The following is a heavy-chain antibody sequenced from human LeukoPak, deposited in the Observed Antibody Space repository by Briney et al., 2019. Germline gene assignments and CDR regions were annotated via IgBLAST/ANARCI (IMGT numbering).Heavy chain of an antibody. J-gene: IGHJ4*02. CDR2: IFHSGSV. CDR3: ARVVASTSIDS. D-gene: IGHD2-15*01. CDR1: GYSVISDYF. Sequence: SETLSLTCIVSGYSVISDYFWGWVRQPPGKGPEWIGSIFHSGSVYYNPSLKSRVTISIDPSKNRFSLKLTSVTAADTAIYYCARVVASTSIDSWGQGTLVTVSS. V-gene: IGHV4-38-2*02.